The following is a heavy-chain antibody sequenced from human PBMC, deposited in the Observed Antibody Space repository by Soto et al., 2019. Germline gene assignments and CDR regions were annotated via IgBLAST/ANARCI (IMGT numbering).Heavy chain of an antibody. CDR2: SRNEAYSYTT. V-gene: IGHV3-72*01. J-gene: IGHJ2*01. CDR3: ARRSSNNWFFDL. D-gene: IGHD4-4*01. Sequence: VQLVESGGGLVQPGGSLRLSCTASGFTFRDHFMDWVRQAPGKGLEWIGISRNEAYSYTTQYAASVIGRFTFSRDDSTNSLYLQMNSLKTEDTAVYFCARRSSNNWFFDLWGRGTLVTVSS. CDR1: GFTFRDHF.